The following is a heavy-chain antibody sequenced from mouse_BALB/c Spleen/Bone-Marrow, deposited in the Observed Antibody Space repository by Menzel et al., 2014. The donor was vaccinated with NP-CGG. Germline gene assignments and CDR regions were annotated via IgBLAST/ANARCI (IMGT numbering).Heavy chain of an antibody. CDR1: GYAFTDYL. V-gene: IGHV1-54*01. CDR2: INPGSGST. Sequence: QVQLQQSGAELVRPGTSVKVSCKASGYAFTDYLMEWLKQRPGQGLEWIGVINPGSGSTNYNEKFKDKATLTADKSSSTAYMQLSSVTSDDSAVYFCARYDGYFDYWGQGTTLTVSS. J-gene: IGHJ2*01. D-gene: IGHD2-3*01. CDR3: ARYDGYFDY.